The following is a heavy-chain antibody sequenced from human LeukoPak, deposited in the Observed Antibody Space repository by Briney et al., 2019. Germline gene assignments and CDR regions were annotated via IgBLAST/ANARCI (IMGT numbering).Heavy chain of an antibody. CDR2: IKHSGTT. CDR3: TRGPLHGGNSGWFDP. CDR1: GGPLSGYY. V-gene: IGHV4-34*01. J-gene: IGHJ5*02. Sequence: SETLSLTCVVYGGPLSGYYWSWIRQPPGKGLEWIGGIKHSGTTIYNPSLKSRVTISEDTSKNHVSLKVRAVTAAGTALYYCTRGPLHGGNSGWFDPWGQGTLVTVTS. D-gene: IGHD4-23*01.